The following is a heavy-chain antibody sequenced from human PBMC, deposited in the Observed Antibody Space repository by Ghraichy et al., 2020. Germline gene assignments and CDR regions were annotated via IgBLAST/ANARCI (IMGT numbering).Heavy chain of an antibody. Sequence: GGSLRLSCAASGFTFSTYSMNWVRQAPGKGLEWVATISISGKYIYYADSVKGRFTISRDNAKDSLYLEMNSLRAEDTAIYYCVRDRHYIDCDSSNYWTLYFDHWGQGTPVTVSS. CDR1: GFTFSTYS. V-gene: IGHV3-21*01. CDR2: ISISGKYI. CDR3: VRDRHYIDCDSSNYWTLYFDH. D-gene: IGHD3-22*01. J-gene: IGHJ4*02.